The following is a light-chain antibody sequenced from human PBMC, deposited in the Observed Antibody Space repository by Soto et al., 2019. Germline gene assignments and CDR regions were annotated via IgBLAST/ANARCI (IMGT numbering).Light chain of an antibody. CDR2: AAS. Sequence: DIQMTQSPSSLSASVGDRVTITCRASQSISSYLNWYKQKPGKAPKLLIYAASSLQSGVPSRFRGSGSGTDFTLTISSLQPEDFATYYCQQRKTFGQGTKLEIK. J-gene: IGKJ1*01. CDR3: QQRKT. CDR1: QSISSY. V-gene: IGKV1-39*01.